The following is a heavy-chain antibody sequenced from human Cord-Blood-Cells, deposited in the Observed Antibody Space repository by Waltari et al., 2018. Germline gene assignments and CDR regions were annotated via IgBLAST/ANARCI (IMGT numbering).Heavy chain of an antibody. V-gene: IGHV1-8*03. CDR3: ARGYVDTAMVYVLYYYYYGMDV. J-gene: IGHJ6*02. Sequence: QVQLVQSGAEVKKPGASVKVSCKASGYTFTSYDINWVRQATGQGLEWRRWNNPNIGNTGYATKLQGRVTITRNTSISTAYMELSSLRSEDTAVYYWARGYVDTAMVYVLYYYYYGMDVWGQGTTVTVSS. CDR2: NNPNIGNT. CDR1: GYTFTSYD. D-gene: IGHD5-18*01.